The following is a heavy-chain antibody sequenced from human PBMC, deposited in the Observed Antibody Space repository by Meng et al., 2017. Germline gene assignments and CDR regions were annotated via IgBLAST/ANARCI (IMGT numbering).Heavy chain of an antibody. CDR3: ASPYSSKDV. CDR1: GFTFSSYS. Sequence: GGSLRLSCAASGFTFSSYSMNWVRQAPGKGLEWVSGISGSGESTSYADSVKGRFTTSRDNSKNTLYLQMNSLRAEDTAVYYCASPYSSKDVWGQGTTVTVSS. CDR2: ISGSGEST. D-gene: IGHD6-13*01. J-gene: IGHJ6*02. V-gene: IGHV3-23*01.